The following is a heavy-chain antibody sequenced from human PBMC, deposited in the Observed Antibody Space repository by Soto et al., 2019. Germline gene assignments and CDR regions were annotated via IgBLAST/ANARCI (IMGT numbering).Heavy chain of an antibody. J-gene: IGHJ6*02. CDR2: IYSGGST. CDR1: GLTVSSNY. Sequence: GGSLRLSCVASGLTVSSNYMCWVRQAPGKGLEWVSVIYSGGSTYYADSVKGRFTISRDNSKNTLYLQMNSLRAEDTAVYYCASPQVRGYYYGMDVWGQGTTVTVSS. D-gene: IGHD3-10*01. CDR3: ASPQVRGYYYGMDV. V-gene: IGHV3-53*01.